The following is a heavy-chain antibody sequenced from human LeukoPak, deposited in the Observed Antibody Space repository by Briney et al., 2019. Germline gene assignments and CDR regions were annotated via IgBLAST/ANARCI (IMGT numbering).Heavy chain of an antibody. Sequence: GGSLRLSCAASGFTFSSYAMSWVRQAPGKGLEWVSAISGSGGSTYYADSVKGRFTISRDNSKNTLYLQMNSLRAEDTAVYYCAKDPLDCSSTSCYAPMDYWGQGTLVTVSS. CDR2: ISGSGGST. D-gene: IGHD2-2*01. J-gene: IGHJ4*02. V-gene: IGHV3-23*01. CDR1: GFTFSSYA. CDR3: AKDPLDCSSTSCYAPMDY.